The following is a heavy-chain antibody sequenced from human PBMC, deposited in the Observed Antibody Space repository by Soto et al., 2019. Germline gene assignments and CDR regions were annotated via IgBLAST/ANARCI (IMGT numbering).Heavy chain of an antibody. V-gene: IGHV1-69*13. D-gene: IGHD3-22*01. Sequence: SVKVSCKASGGTFSSYAISWVRQAPGQGLEWMGGIIPIFGTANYAQKFQGRVTITAEESTSTAYMELSSLRSEDTAVYYCARSAYDSSGYHIDAFEIWGQGTMVTVSS. J-gene: IGHJ3*02. CDR2: IIPIFGTA. CDR3: ARSAYDSSGYHIDAFEI. CDR1: GGTFSSYA.